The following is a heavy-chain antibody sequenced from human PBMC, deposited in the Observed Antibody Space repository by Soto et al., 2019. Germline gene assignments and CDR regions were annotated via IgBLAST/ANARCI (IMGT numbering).Heavy chain of an antibody. CDR3: TTGIYYDILTGYHNVAY. Sequence: GGSLRLSCVASGFNLSHPWMTWVRQAAGKGLEWVGRIKSKTDGGTADYAAPVKGRATISRDDSKNTVYLQMNSLNTEDTAVYYCTTGIYYDILTGYHNVAYWGQGALVTVSS. V-gene: IGHV3-15*01. D-gene: IGHD3-9*01. J-gene: IGHJ4*02. CDR2: IKSKTDGGTA. CDR1: GFNLSHPW.